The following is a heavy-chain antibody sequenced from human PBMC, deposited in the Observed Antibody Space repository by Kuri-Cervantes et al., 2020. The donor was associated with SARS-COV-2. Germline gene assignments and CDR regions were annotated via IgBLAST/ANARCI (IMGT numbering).Heavy chain of an antibody. V-gene: IGHV4-39*07. CDR1: GGSISSGGYY. D-gene: IGHD6-13*01. CDR3: ATCIAAAGSYYFDY. J-gene: IGHJ4*02. CDR2: IYHSGST. Sequence: GSLRLSCTVSGGSISSGGYYWGWIRQPPGKGLEWIGSIYHSGSTYYNPTLKSRVTISVDTSKNQFSLKLSSVTAADTAVYYCATCIAAAGSYYFDYWGQGTLVTVSS.